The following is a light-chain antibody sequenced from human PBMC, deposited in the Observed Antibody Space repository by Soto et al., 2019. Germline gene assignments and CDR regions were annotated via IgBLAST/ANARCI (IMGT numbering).Light chain of an antibody. CDR2: DVS. Sequence: QSVLTQPPSVSGSPGQSVAISCTGTNSAVGGYNRVSWYQQPPGKAPKLLIYDVSNRPSGGSTRFSGSKSGNTASLTISGLQAEDEADYYCTSYASSSAYVFGPGTKVTVL. CDR3: TSYASSSAYV. J-gene: IGLJ1*01. V-gene: IGLV2-18*02. CDR1: NSAVGGYNR.